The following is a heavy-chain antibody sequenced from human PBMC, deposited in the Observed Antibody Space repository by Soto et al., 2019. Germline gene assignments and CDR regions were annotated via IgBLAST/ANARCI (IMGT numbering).Heavy chain of an antibody. Sequence: QVQLVQSGAEVKKPGSSVKVSCKASGGTFSSYAISWVRQAPGQGLEWMGGIIPIFGTANYAQKFQGRVTITADESTSTAYMELRSLRSEDTAVYYCASNIVVVVAATPPYSYGMDVWGQGTTVTVSS. V-gene: IGHV1-69*01. D-gene: IGHD2-15*01. CDR3: ASNIVVVVAATPPYSYGMDV. CDR1: GGTFSSYA. CDR2: IIPIFGTA. J-gene: IGHJ6*02.